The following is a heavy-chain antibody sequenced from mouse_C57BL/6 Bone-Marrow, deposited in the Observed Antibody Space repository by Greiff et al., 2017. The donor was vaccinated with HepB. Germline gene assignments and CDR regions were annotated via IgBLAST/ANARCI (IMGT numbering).Heavy chain of an antibody. Sequence: VQGVESGAELARPGASVKLSCKASGYTFTSYGISWVKQRTGQGLEWIGEIYPRSGNTYYNEKFKGKATLTADKSSSTAYMELRSLTSEDSAVYFCARRYYGSSFYAMDYWGQGTSVTVSS. CDR1: GYTFTSYG. J-gene: IGHJ4*01. D-gene: IGHD1-1*01. CDR3: ARRYYGSSFYAMDY. CDR2: IYPRSGNT. V-gene: IGHV1-81*01.